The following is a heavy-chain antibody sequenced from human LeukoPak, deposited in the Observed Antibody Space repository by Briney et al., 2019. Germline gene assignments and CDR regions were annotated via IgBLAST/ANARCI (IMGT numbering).Heavy chain of an antibody. CDR1: GFTFSTYG. V-gene: IGHV3-21*01. CDR3: ARTHIPQYDFWTASI. J-gene: IGHJ4*02. CDR2: ISSISTYR. D-gene: IGHD3-3*01. Sequence: PGGSLRLFCEASGFTFSTYGMIWVRQAPGKGPEWVSSISSISTYRHYADAVKGRFTISRDNTKNSLYLQMDSLRVEDTAVYYCARTHIPQYDFWTASIWGQGTLVAVSS.